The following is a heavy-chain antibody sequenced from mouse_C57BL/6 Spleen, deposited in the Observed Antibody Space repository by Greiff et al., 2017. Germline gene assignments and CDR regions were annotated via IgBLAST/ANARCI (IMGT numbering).Heavy chain of an antibody. CDR2: ISDGGSYT. CDR3: ARAVPSPSYYSNSYFDY. Sequence: EVQVVESGGGLVKPGGSLKLSCAASGFTFSSYAMSWVRQTPEKRLDWVATISDGGSYTYYPDNVKGRFTISRENAKNNLYLQMSHLKSEDTAMYYFARAVPSPSYYSNSYFDYWGQGTTLTVSS. V-gene: IGHV5-4*01. J-gene: IGHJ2*01. CDR1: GFTFSSYA. D-gene: IGHD2-5*01.